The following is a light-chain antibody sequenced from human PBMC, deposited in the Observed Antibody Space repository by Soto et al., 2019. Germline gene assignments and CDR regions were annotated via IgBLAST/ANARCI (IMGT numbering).Light chain of an antibody. CDR3: GTWADSLDGPL. CDR1: SSNIGSNS. Sequence: QSVLTQPPSASGTHGQTVTIPCSGSSSNIGSNSVSWYQQVPGTAPKLLIYRNNQRPAGVPDRFSGSQSGTSASLAISGLRSEDEANYYCGTWADSLDGPLFGGGTKLTVL. J-gene: IGLJ3*02. CDR2: RNN. V-gene: IGLV1-44*01.